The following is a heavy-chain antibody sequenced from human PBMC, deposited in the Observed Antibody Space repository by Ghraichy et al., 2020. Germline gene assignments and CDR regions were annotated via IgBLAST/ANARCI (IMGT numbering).Heavy chain of an antibody. CDR3: ARLSVATYYFDY. D-gene: IGHD5-12*01. Sequence: SETLSLTCTVSGDSISSSSYYWGWIRQPPGKGLEWIGSIYYSGSTYYNPSLKSRVTISVDTSKNQFSLKLSSVTAADTAVYYCARLSVATYYFDYWGQGTLVTVSS. V-gene: IGHV4-39*01. J-gene: IGHJ4*02. CDR2: IYYSGST. CDR1: GDSISSSSYY.